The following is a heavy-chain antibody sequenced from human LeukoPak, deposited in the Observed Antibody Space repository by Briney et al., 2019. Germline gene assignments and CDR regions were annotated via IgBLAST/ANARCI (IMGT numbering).Heavy chain of an antibody. CDR3: ARGLTYSSGCFDY. CDR1: GGSFSGYY. J-gene: IGHJ4*02. V-gene: IGHV4-34*01. D-gene: IGHD6-19*01. CDR2: INHSGST. Sequence: PSETLSLTCAVYGGSFSGYYWSWIRQPPGKGLEWIGEINHSGSTNYNPSLKSRVTISVDTSKNQFSLKLSSVTAADTAVYYCARGLTYSSGCFDYWGQGTLVTVSS.